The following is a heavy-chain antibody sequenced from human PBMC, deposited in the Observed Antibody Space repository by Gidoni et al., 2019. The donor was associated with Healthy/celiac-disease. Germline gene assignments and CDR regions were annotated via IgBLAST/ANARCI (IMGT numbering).Heavy chain of an antibody. V-gene: IGHV4-30-4*01. D-gene: IGHD3-10*01. J-gene: IGHJ5*02. CDR2: IYYSGST. Sequence: QVQLQASVPGLVQPSQTLSLTCTFSCGSISRGDYYWSWIRQPPGKGLEWIGYIYYSGSTYYNPSLKSRVTISVDTSKNQFSLKLSSVTAADTAVYYCARDGSGLGWFDPWGQGTLVTVSS. CDR1: CGSISRGDYY. CDR3: ARDGSGLGWFDP.